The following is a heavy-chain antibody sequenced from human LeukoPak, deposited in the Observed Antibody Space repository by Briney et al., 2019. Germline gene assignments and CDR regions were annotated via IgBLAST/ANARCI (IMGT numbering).Heavy chain of an antibody. V-gene: IGHV3-49*03. CDR1: GFNFGDYA. CDR3: ARDCDRGYELAY. Sequence: PGGSLRLSCQGSGFNFGDYAMTWIRQAPGKGLEWLGYIRNQAWGGTTKYAPSVEGRFKISRDNSKALTYLEITSLRIEDTGVYFCARDCDRGYELAYWGQGTPVIVSS. J-gene: IGHJ4*02. CDR2: IRNQAWGGTT. D-gene: IGHD5-12*01.